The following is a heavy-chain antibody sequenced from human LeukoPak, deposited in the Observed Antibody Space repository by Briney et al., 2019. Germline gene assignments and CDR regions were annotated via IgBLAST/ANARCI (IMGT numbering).Heavy chain of an antibody. D-gene: IGHD3-10*01. CDR1: GYTFTGYY. Sequence: ASVKVSCKTSGYTFTGYYMHWVRQAPGQGLEWMGWINPNSGGTNYAQKFQGRVTMTRDTSISTAYMELSRLRSDDTAVYYCARDLWESKWFGETTIDYWGQGTLVTVSS. V-gene: IGHV1-2*02. J-gene: IGHJ4*02. CDR2: INPNSGGT. CDR3: ARDLWESKWFGETTIDY.